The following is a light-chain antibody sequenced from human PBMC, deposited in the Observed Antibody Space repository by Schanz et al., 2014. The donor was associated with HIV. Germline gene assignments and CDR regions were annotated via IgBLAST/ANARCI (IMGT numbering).Light chain of an antibody. CDR3: QQRSNWPDT. CDR1: QSVKSNF. CDR2: GAS. V-gene: IGKV3D-20*02. Sequence: EIVLTQSPGTLSLSPGERGTLSCRASQSVKSNFIGWYQQKPGQAPRLLIFGASNRATGIPDRFSGGESGTDFTLTISRVEPEDYAVYYCQQRSNWPDTFGQGTKLEIK. J-gene: IGKJ2*01.